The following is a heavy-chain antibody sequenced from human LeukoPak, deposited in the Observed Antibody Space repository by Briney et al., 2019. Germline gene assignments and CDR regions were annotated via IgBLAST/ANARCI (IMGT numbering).Heavy chain of an antibody. D-gene: IGHD4-17*01. Sequence: PGGSLRLSCAASGFTFDDYAMHWVRQAPGKGLEWVSGISWNSGSIGYADSVKGRFTISRDSAKSSLYLQMNSLSAEDTALYYCAKDIAHDYGFDYWGQGTLVTVSS. J-gene: IGHJ4*02. V-gene: IGHV3-9*01. CDR3: AKDIAHDYGFDY. CDR1: GFTFDDYA. CDR2: ISWNSGSI.